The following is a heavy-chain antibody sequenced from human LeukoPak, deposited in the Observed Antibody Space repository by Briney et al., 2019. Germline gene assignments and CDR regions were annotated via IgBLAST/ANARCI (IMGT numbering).Heavy chain of an antibody. V-gene: IGHV4-4*07. Sequence: SQTLSLTCTVSGGSISSYYWSWIRQPAGKGLEWIGRIYTSGSTNYNPSLKSRVTMSVDTSKNQFSLKLSSVTAADTAVYYCARDRVLRFLEWSTGTYGMDVWGQGTTVTVSS. D-gene: IGHD3-3*01. J-gene: IGHJ6*02. CDR2: IYTSGST. CDR1: GGSISSYY. CDR3: ARDRVLRFLEWSTGTYGMDV.